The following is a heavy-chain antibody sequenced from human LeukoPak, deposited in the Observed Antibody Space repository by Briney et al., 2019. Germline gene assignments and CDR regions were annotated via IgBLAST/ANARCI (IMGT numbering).Heavy chain of an antibody. V-gene: IGHV4-59*01. D-gene: IGHD3-22*01. CDR1: GGSISSYY. J-gene: IGHJ1*01. Sequence: KPSETLSLTCTVSGGSISSYYWSWIRQPPGKGLKWIGYIYYSGSTNYNPSLKSRVTISVDTSKNQFSLKLSSVTAADTAVYYCARSEMYYYDSSGYYPKYFQHWGQGTLVTVSS. CDR2: IYYSGST. CDR3: ARSEMYYYDSSGYYPKYFQH.